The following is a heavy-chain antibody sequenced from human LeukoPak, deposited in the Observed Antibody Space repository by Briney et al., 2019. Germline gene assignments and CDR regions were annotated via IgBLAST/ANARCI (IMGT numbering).Heavy chain of an antibody. V-gene: IGHV4-39*01. Sequence: SETLSLTCTVSGGSISSSSYYWGWIRQPPGKGLEWIGSIYYSGSTYYNPSLKSRVTISVDTSKNQFSLKLSSVTAADTAVYYCAGHQTYDYLTHFDYWGQGTLVTVSS. CDR3: AGHQTYDYLTHFDY. CDR2: IYYSGST. D-gene: IGHD4-11*01. CDR1: GGSISSSSYY. J-gene: IGHJ4*02.